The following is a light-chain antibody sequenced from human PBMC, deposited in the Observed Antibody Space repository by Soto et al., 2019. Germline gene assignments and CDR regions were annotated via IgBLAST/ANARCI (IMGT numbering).Light chain of an antibody. CDR2: KVS. J-gene: IGKJ4*01. CDR1: QSLVYSDGNIY. CDR3: MQGTHWPVT. Sequence: DVVMTQSPLSLPVTLGQPASISCRSSQSLVYSDGNIYLSWFQQRPGQSPRRLIYKVSNRDSGVPDRFSGGGAGPDFTLKISRVEAEDVAVYYCMQGTHWPVTFGGGTKVEI. V-gene: IGKV2-30*01.